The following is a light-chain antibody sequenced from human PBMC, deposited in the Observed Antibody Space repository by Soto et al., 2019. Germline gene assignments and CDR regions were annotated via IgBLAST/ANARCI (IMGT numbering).Light chain of an antibody. Sequence: ILLTQSPGTLSLSPGERATLSCRASQSVTTQLAWYQQKPGQAPRLIIHGASSRATGVPDRITGSGSGTDFTLSISRLEPEDSAVYYCQQYGGSTRTFGQGTKVDIK. J-gene: IGKJ1*01. CDR3: QQYGGSTRT. CDR1: QSVTTQ. V-gene: IGKV3-20*01. CDR2: GAS.